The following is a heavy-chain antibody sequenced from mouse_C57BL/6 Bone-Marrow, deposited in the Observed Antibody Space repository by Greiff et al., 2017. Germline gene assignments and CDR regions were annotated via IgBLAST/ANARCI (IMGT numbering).Heavy chain of an antibody. CDR2: IYPGDGDT. CDR3: ARSGITTVVAGAMDY. D-gene: IGHD1-1*01. CDR1: GYAFSSSW. J-gene: IGHJ4*01. V-gene: IGHV1-82*01. Sequence: QVQLQQSGPELVKPGASVKISCKASGYAFSSSWMNWVKQRPGKGLEWIGRIYPGDGDTNYNGKFKGKATLTADKSSSTAYMQISSLTSEDSAVYFCARSGITTVVAGAMDYWGQGTSVTVSS.